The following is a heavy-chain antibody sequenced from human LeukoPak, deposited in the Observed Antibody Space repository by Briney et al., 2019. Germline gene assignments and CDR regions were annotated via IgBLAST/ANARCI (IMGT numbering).Heavy chain of an antibody. V-gene: IGHV3-21*04. J-gene: IGHJ6*02. D-gene: IGHD4-17*01. Sequence: GGSLRLSCAASGFTFSSYSMNWVRQAPGKGLEWVSSISSSSSYIYYADSVKGRFTISRDNAKNSLYLQMNSLRAEDTAVYYCARDLFGTYGDHYYYYYGMDVWGQGTTVTVSS. CDR1: GFTFSSYS. CDR2: ISSSSSYI. CDR3: ARDLFGTYGDHYYYYYGMDV.